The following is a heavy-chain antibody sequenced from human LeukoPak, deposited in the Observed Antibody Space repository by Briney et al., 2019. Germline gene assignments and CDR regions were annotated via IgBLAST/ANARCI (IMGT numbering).Heavy chain of an antibody. Sequence: PSETLSLTCTVSGGSISSGDYYWSWIRQPPGKGLEWIGYIYYSGSTYYNPSLKSRVTISVDTSKNQFSLKLSSVTAADTAVYYCARVMIPYYFDYWGQGTLVTVSS. CDR1: GGSISSGDYY. D-gene: IGHD2-8*01. J-gene: IGHJ4*02. CDR2: IYYSGST. CDR3: ARVMIPYYFDY. V-gene: IGHV4-30-4*01.